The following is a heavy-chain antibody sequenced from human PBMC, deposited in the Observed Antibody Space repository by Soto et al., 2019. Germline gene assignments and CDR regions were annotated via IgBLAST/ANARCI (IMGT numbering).Heavy chain of an antibody. CDR3: ARGASEDIVVVPANKWWGIFDY. CDR2: IWYDGSNK. D-gene: IGHD2-2*01. Sequence: QVQLVESGGGVVQPGRSLRLSCAASGFTFSSYGMHWVRQAPGKGLEWVAVIWYDGSNKYYADSVKGRFTISRDNSKNTLDLQMNSLRAEDTAVYYCARGASEDIVVVPANKWWGIFDYWGQGTLVTVSS. CDR1: GFTFSSYG. V-gene: IGHV3-33*01. J-gene: IGHJ4*02.